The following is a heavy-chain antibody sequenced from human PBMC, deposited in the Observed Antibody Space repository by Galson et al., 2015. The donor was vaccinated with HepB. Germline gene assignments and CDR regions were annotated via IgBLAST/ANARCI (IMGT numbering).Heavy chain of an antibody. Sequence: SLRLSCAASGFTFSSYAMSWVRQAPGKGLEWVSAISGSGGSTYYADSVKGRFTISRDNSKNTLYLQMNSLRAEDTAVYYCAKSPTSDPYYGSSGYHYFDYWGQGTLVTVSS. CDR2: ISGSGGST. CDR3: AKSPTSDPYYGSSGYHYFDY. J-gene: IGHJ4*02. D-gene: IGHD3-22*01. V-gene: IGHV3-23*01. CDR1: GFTFSSYA.